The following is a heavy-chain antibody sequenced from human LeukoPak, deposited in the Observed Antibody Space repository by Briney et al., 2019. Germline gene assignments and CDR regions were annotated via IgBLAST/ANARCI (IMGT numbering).Heavy chain of an antibody. J-gene: IGHJ4*02. CDR1: SGSISSGGYY. Sequence: SQTLSLTCTVSSGSISSGGYYWSWIRQHPGKGLEWIGYIYYSGSTYYNPSLKSRVTISVDTSKNQFSLKLSSVTAADTAVYYCARIPAPRHYYDSSGYYLDYWGQGTLATVSS. D-gene: IGHD3-22*01. V-gene: IGHV4-31*03. CDR2: IYYSGST. CDR3: ARIPAPRHYYDSSGYYLDY.